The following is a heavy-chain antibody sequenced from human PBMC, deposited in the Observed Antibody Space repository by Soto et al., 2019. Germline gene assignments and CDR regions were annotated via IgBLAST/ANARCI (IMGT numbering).Heavy chain of an antibody. Sequence: QVQLQQWGAGLLKPSETLSLTCAVYGGSFSGYYWSWIRQPPGKGLEWIGEINHSGSTNHNPSLKSRVTISVDTSKNQYSLKLSSVTAADTAVYYCARESEGAVAGGGYYFDYWGQGTLVTVSS. V-gene: IGHV4-34*01. D-gene: IGHD6-19*01. J-gene: IGHJ4*02. CDR1: GGSFSGYY. CDR2: INHSGST. CDR3: ARESEGAVAGGGYYFDY.